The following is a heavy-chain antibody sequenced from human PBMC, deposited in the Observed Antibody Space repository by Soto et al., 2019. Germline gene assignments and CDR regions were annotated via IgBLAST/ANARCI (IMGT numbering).Heavy chain of an antibody. Sequence: PGGSLRLSCAASGFTFSSYAMSWVRQAPGKGLEWVSAISGSGGSTYYADSVKGRFTISRDNSKNTLYLQMNSLRAEDTAVYYCAKDRSVPPHYDILSYYMDVWGKGTTVTVSS. CDR1: GFTFSSYA. CDR2: ISGSGGST. CDR3: AKDRSVPPHYDILSYYMDV. J-gene: IGHJ6*03. V-gene: IGHV3-23*01. D-gene: IGHD3-9*01.